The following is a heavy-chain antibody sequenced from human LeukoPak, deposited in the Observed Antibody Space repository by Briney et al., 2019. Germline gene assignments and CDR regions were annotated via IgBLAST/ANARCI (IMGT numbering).Heavy chain of an antibody. V-gene: IGHV4-39*07. Sequence: SETLSLTCSISGGPISSSTNYWGWIRQPPGKGPEWIGSIYFSGRAYYNPSLKSRVTLSIDRSKNQFSLKLSSVTAADTAVYYCARLSSGYSSSSEPRYYYYYYMDVWGKGTTVTVSS. J-gene: IGHJ6*03. CDR1: GGPISSSTNY. D-gene: IGHD6-6*01. CDR2: IYFSGRA. CDR3: ARLSSGYSSSSEPRYYYYYYMDV.